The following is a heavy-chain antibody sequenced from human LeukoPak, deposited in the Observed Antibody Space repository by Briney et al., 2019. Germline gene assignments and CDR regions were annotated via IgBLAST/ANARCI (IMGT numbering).Heavy chain of an antibody. D-gene: IGHD1-7*01. CDR1: GFTFSDYA. V-gene: IGHV3-30-3*01. CDR3: ARDYWWNYDC. Sequence: GGSLRLSCAASGFTFSDYAMHWIRQAPGKGLEWVAVISKDGSDKYYPGSVRGRFTISRDNSKNTIYLQMDSLRAEDTAIYYCARDYWWNYDCWGQGTLVTVSS. J-gene: IGHJ4*02. CDR2: ISKDGSDK.